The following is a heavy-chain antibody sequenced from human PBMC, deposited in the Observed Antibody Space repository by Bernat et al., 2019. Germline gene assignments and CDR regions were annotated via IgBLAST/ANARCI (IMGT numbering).Heavy chain of an antibody. CDR3: VPGYCGSDCYSVAS. CDR1: GFTFSNYW. Sequence: EVQLVESGGGLVQPGGSLRLSCAASGFTFSNYWMNWVRQAPGKGLEWVANIKEDGSVKQYVDSVKGRFSISRDNAKNSLYLQINSLTAEDTAVYYCVPGYCGSDCYSVASWGQGTLVIVSS. CDR2: IKEDGSVK. D-gene: IGHD2-21*02. V-gene: IGHV3-7*01. J-gene: IGHJ5*01.